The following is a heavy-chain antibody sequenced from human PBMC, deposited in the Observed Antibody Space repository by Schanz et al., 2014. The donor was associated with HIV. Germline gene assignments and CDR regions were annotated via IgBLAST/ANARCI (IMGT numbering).Heavy chain of an antibody. CDR1: GFTLSGFW. V-gene: IGHV3-48*04. CDR3: AKDTTAAGRGYFQH. J-gene: IGHJ1*01. D-gene: IGHD6-13*01. CDR2: ISDTGTTT. Sequence: EVQLVESGGGLVQPGGSLRLSCAASGFTLSGFWMSWVRQAPGKGLEWVSYISDTGTTTYYADSVNGRFTISRDNAKNSMFLQMNSLRAEDTAVYYCAKDTTAAGRGYFQHWGQGTLVTVSS.